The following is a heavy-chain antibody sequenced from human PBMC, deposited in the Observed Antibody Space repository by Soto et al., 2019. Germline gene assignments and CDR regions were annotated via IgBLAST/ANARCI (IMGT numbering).Heavy chain of an antibody. CDR2: ISYDGRNK. Sequence: QVQLVESGGGVVQPGRSLRLSCAASGFSFSNFAMHWVRQPPGKGLEWVAIISYDGRNKYCADSVKGRFTISRDNSKNTLYLQMDSLRPEDTAVYYCANTDFDFLCAPDIWGQGTMVTVSS. J-gene: IGHJ3*02. V-gene: IGHV3-30*18. CDR1: GFSFSNFA. D-gene: IGHD3-3*01. CDR3: ANTDFDFLCAPDI.